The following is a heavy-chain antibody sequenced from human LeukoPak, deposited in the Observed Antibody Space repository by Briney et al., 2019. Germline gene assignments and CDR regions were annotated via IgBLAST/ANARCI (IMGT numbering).Heavy chain of an antibody. CDR1: GFTFSSYA. CDR3: AREGYYYDSSGYYYYFDY. D-gene: IGHD3-22*01. J-gene: IGHJ4*02. Sequence: PGGSLRLPCAASGFTFSSYAMHWVRQAPGKGLEYVSAISSNGGSTYYANSVKGRFTISRDNSKNTLYLQMGSLRAEDMAVYYCAREGYYYDSSGYYYYFDYWGQGTLVTVSS. V-gene: IGHV3-64*01. CDR2: ISSNGGST.